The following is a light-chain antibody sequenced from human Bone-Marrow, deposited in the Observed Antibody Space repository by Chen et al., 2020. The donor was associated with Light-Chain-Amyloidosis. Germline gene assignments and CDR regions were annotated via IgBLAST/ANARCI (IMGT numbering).Light chain of an antibody. CDR3: QVWDRSSDRPV. CDR2: DDS. J-gene: IGLJ3*02. V-gene: IGLV3-21*02. CDR1: NIGSTS. Sequence: SYVLTQPSSVSVAPGQTATIACGGNNIGSTSVHWYKQTPGQAPLLVVYDDSDRPSGIPERLSASNSGNTATLTISRVEAGDEADYYCQVWDRSSDRPVFGGGTKLTVL.